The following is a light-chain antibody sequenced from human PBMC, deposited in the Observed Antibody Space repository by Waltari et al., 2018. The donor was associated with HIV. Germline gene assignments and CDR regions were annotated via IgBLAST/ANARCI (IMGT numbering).Light chain of an antibody. CDR3: SSYTSSKTRV. J-gene: IGLJ2*01. CDR1: SSHVGGYPY. V-gene: IGLV2-14*01. Sequence: QSALTQPASVSGSPGQSITISRPGTSSHVGGYPYVSWYQQPPGKAPKLMIYEVSNRPSGVSNRFSGSKSGNTASLTISGLQAEDEADYYCSSYTSSKTRVFGGGTKLTVL. CDR2: EVS.